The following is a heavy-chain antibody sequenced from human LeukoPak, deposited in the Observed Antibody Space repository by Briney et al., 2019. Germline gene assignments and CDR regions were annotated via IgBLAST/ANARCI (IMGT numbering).Heavy chain of an antibody. Sequence: SETLSLTCAVYGGSFSGYYWSWIRQPPGKGLEWIGEINHSGSTNYNPSLKSRVTISVDKSKNQFSLKLSSVTAADTAVYYCARASYYYGEANAFDIWGQGTMVTVSS. CDR2: INHSGST. CDR1: GGSFSGYY. J-gene: IGHJ3*02. D-gene: IGHD3-10*01. CDR3: ARASYYYGEANAFDI. V-gene: IGHV4-34*01.